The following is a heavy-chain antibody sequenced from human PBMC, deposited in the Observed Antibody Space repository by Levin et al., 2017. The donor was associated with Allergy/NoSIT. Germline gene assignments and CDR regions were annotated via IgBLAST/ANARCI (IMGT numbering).Heavy chain of an antibody. CDR1: GFIFSSYA. V-gene: IGHV3-23*01. CDR2: ISGSSGRT. D-gene: IGHD6-13*01. CDR3: AKQTAGTDYYYYGMDV. J-gene: IGHJ6*02. Sequence: GGSLRLSCAASGFIFSSYAMSWVRQAPGKGLEWVSAISGSSGRTYYADSVKGRFTISRDNSKNTLYLQMNSLRAEDTAVYYCAKQTAGTDYYYYGMDVWGQGTTVTVSS.